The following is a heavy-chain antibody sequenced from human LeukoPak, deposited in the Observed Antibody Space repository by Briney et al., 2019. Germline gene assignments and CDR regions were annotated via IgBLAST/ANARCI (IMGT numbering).Heavy chain of an antibody. CDR1: GFTFSYYT. D-gene: IGHD1-1*01. J-gene: IGHJ5*02. CDR2: ISSTGSSI. CDR3: ARDDVAWNDVHWFDP. V-gene: IGHV3-21*01. Sequence: GGSLRLSCAASGFTFSYYTMSWARQAPGKGLEWVSSISSTGSSIYYADSVKGRFTISRDNAKNSLYLQMSSLRVEDTAVYYCARDDVAWNDVHWFDPWGQGTLVTVSS.